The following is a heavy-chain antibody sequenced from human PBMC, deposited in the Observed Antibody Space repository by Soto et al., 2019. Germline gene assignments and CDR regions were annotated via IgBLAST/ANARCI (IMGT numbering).Heavy chain of an antibody. D-gene: IGHD6-19*01. CDR1: GGSISSSSYY. V-gene: IGHV4-39*01. J-gene: IGHJ1*01. Sequence: QLQLQESGPGLVKPSETLSLTCTVSGGSISSSSYYWGWIRQPPGKGLEWIGSIYYSGRTYYNPSLKSRVTISADTSKNQFSLKLSSVTAADTAVYYCAIHLAVAVSEYFQHWGQGTLVTVSS. CDR3: AIHLAVAVSEYFQH. CDR2: IYYSGRT.